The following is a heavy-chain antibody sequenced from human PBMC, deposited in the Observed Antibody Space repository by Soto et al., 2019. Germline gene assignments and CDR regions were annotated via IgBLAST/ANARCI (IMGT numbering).Heavy chain of an antibody. Sequence: SETLSLTCTVSGGSISSYYWSWIRQPPGKGLEWIGYIYYSGSTNYNPSLKSRVTISVDTSKNQFSLKLSSVTAADTAVYYCARDAAADSTYFDYWGQGTLVTVSS. CDR2: IYYSGST. V-gene: IGHV4-59*01. CDR1: GGSISSYY. D-gene: IGHD6-13*01. J-gene: IGHJ4*02. CDR3: ARDAAADSTYFDY.